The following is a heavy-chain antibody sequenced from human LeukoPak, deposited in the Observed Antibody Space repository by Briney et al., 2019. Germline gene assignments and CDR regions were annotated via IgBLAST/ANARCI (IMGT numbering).Heavy chain of an antibody. CDR3: AKFLLNPMKRGYSFRAFDI. J-gene: IGHJ3*02. Sequence: PGGSLRLSCAASGFTFSSYAMSWVRQAPGKGLEWVSAISGSGGSTYYADSVKGRFTISRDNSKNTLYLQMNSLRAEDTAVYYCAKFLLNPMKRGYSFRAFDIWGQGTMVTVSS. D-gene: IGHD5-18*01. V-gene: IGHV3-23*01. CDR2: ISGSGGST. CDR1: GFTFSSYA.